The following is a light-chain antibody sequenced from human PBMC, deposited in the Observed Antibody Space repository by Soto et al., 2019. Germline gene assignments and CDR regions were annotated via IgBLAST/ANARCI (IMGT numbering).Light chain of an antibody. CDR1: QSVSSN. V-gene: IGKV3-15*01. CDR3: QQYNNWPPDRT. CDR2: GAS. Sequence: EIVMTQSPATLSVSPGERATLPCRASQSVSSNLAWYQQKPGQAPRLLIYGASTRATGIPARFSGSGSGTEFTLTISSLQSEDFASYFCQQYNNWPPDRTFGQGTKVEIK. J-gene: IGKJ1*01.